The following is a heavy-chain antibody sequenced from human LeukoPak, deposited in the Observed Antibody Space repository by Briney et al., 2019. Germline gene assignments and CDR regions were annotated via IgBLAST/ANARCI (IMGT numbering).Heavy chain of an antibody. Sequence: GSLRLSCAASGFTFTSDWMSWVHQAPGKVLEWVANIKQDGTEKYYVDSVKGRFTIFRDNARNSLELQMNSLRVEDTAVYYCAKVAKYYYGSETYYFFEQWGQGTPVTASS. CDR2: IKQDGTEK. V-gene: IGHV3-7*01. CDR1: GFTFTSDW. CDR3: AKVAKYYYGSETYYFFEQ. D-gene: IGHD3-10*01. J-gene: IGHJ4*02.